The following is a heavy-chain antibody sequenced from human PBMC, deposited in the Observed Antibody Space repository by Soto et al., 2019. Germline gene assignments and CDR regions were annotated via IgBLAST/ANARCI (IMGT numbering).Heavy chain of an antibody. V-gene: IGHV4-59*01. CDR3: ARGDYDFWSGYYSAYAFDI. D-gene: IGHD3-3*01. CDR2: IYYSGST. J-gene: IGHJ3*02. CDR1: GGSISSYY. Sequence: PSETLSLTCTVSGGSISSYYWSWIRQPPGKGLEWIGYIYYSGSTNYNPSLKSRVTISVDTSKNQFSLKLSSVTAADTAVYCCARGDYDFWSGYYSAYAFDIWGQGTMVTVSS.